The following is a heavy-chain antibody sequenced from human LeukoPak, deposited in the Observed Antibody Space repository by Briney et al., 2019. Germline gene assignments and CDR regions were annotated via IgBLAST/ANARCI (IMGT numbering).Heavy chain of an antibody. CDR2: IKQDGSEK. J-gene: IGHJ4*02. V-gene: IGHV3-7*01. Sequence: GGSLRLSCAASGFTFSNYWMSWVRQAPGKGLEWVANIKQDGSEKYYVDSVKGRFTISRDNAKNSVHMQMNSLRAEDTAVYSCARQRRYCSGDSCYQRTFDFWGQGTLVTVSS. D-gene: IGHD2-15*01. CDR1: GFTFSNYW. CDR3: ARQRRYCSGDSCYQRTFDF.